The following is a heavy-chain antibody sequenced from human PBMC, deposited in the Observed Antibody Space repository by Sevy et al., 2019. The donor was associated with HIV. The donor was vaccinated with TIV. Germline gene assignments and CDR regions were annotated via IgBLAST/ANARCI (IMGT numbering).Heavy chain of an antibody. CDR3: AKVRVPYPPLAYYFDT. CDR2: ISWDANNT. CDR1: GFTFDDYT. D-gene: IGHD2-21*01. J-gene: IGHJ4*02. Sequence: GGSLRLSCAASGFTFDDYTMHWVRQVPGKGLEWLSLISWDANNTYYADAVKGRFTISRDNSKRTLYLQMNSLTTDDTAFYYCAKVRVPYPPLAYYFDTWGQGALVTASS. V-gene: IGHV3-43*01.